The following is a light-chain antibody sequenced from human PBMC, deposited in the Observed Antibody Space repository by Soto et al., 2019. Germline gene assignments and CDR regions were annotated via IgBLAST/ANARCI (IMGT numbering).Light chain of an antibody. CDR1: QSVGSSQ. V-gene: IGKV3-20*01. CDR2: GAS. J-gene: IGKJ1*01. Sequence: EIVLTQSPGTLSLSPGEMATLSCRASQSVGSSQLAWYQQKPGQAPRLVIYGASSRATDTPDRFSGSGSGTDFTLTISRLEPEDFAVYYCEEYGSSPRTFGQGTKVEIK. CDR3: EEYGSSPRT.